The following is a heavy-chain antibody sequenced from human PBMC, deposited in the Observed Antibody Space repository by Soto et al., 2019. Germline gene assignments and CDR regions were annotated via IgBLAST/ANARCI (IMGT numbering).Heavy chain of an antibody. J-gene: IGHJ3*01. CDR1: GFTFSSYT. V-gene: IGHV3-23*01. CDR2: ISGSGFTT. CDR3: AKDVRSTLRPDAFDV. D-gene: IGHD2-15*01. Sequence: EVQILESGGGSVQRGGSLRLSCAASGFTFSSYTMTWVSQAPGKGLEWVSSISGSGFTTYYADSVKGRFTISRDNSKNTVYVQMDNLRAEDSAVYHCAKDVRSTLRPDAFDVWGQGTVVSVSS.